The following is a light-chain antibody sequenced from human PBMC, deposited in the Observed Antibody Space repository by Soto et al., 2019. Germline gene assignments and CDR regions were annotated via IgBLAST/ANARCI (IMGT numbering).Light chain of an antibody. V-gene: IGLV2-14*03. CDR1: STDVGGYKY. J-gene: IGLJ2*01. Sequence: QSALTQPASVSGSPGQSITISCTGTSTDVGGYKYVSWYQQHTGKAPKLLIYDVNDRPSGVSIRFSGSKSGNAASLTISGLQPEDEAVYYCSSKTGSSTRLIFGGGTKLTVL. CDR3: SSKTGSSTRLI. CDR2: DVN.